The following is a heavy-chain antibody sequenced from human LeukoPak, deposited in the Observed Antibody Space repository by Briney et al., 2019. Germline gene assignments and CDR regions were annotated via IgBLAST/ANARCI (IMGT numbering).Heavy chain of an antibody. D-gene: IGHD2-15*01. CDR2: INQSGTT. V-gene: IGHV4-34*01. CDR3: AREYCSGGNCPIDY. J-gene: IGHJ4*02. Sequence: PSETLSLTCGVFGGSFNNYYWSWIRQPPGKGLEWIGEINQSGTTNYNPSLKSRVTISVDTSKNQFSLKLSSVTAADTAVYYCAREYCSGGNCPIDYWGQGTLVTVSS. CDR1: GGSFNNYY.